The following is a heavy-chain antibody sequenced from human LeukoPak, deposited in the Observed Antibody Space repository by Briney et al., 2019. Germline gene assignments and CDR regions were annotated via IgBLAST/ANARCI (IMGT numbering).Heavy chain of an antibody. CDR2: IDWDDDK. V-gene: IGHV2-70*11. CDR3: ARTRAVAGTISGMDV. Sequence: SGPTLVKPPQTLTLTCTFSGFSLSTSGMCVSWIRQPPGKALEWLARIDWDDDKYYSTSLKTRLTISKDTSKNQVVLTMTNMDPVDTATYYCARTRAVAGTISGMDVWGQGTTVTVSS. CDR1: GFSLSTSGMC. D-gene: IGHD6-19*01. J-gene: IGHJ6*02.